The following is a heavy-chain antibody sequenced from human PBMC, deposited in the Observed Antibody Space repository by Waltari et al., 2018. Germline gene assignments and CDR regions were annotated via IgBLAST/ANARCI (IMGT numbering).Heavy chain of an antibody. CDR2: IYYSGNS. V-gene: IGHV4-59*12. CDR3: ARASYYGDVDY. CDR1: GGSIGSFY. J-gene: IGHJ4*02. D-gene: IGHD3-10*01. Sequence: QVHLQESGPGLVKPSETLSLSCTVSGGSIGSFYWSWIRQPPGKGLEWIGYIYYSGNSTYGPSLQSRVTMSVDTSKNHLSLKLSSVTAADTAVYYCARASYYGDVDYWGQGILVTVSS.